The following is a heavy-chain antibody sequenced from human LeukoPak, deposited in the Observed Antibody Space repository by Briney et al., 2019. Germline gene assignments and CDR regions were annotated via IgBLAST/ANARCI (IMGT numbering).Heavy chain of an antibody. V-gene: IGHV4-59*08. D-gene: IGHD1-26*01. CDR3: ARHGGSYSFDY. Sequence: SETLSLTCTVSGGSIRSYYWSWIRQPPGKGLEWIGYVYDSGSTNYNPSLKSRVTISIDTSRNQFSLKMTSVTASDTAVYYCARHGGSYSFDYWGQGTLVTVSS. J-gene: IGHJ4*02. CDR1: GGSIRSYY. CDR2: VYDSGST.